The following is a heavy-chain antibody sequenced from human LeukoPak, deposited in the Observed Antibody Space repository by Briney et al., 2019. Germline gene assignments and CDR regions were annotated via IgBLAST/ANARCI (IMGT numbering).Heavy chain of an antibody. D-gene: IGHD4-23*01. CDR3: ARLDYGGSIDY. Sequence: SETLSLTCTVSGGSISSSSYYWGWIRQPPGKGLEWIGSIYYSGSTYYNPSLKSRVTISVDTSKNQFSLKLSSVTAADTAVYYCARLDYGGSIDYWGQGTLVTVSS. CDR2: IYYSGST. CDR1: GGSISSSSYY. J-gene: IGHJ4*02. V-gene: IGHV4-39*01.